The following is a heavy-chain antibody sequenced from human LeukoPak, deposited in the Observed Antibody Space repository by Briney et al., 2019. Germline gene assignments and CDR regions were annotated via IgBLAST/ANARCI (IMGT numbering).Heavy chain of an antibody. CDR2: IYSGGST. Sequence: PGGSLRLSCAASGFSVSSTYMTWVRQAPGKGLEWVSVIYSGGSTFYADSVKGRFTISRDNSKNTLYLQMNSLRGEDTAVYFCARDEYYYDRSGSHWGQGTLVTVSS. V-gene: IGHV3-53*01. CDR3: ARDEYYYDRSGSH. CDR1: GFSVSSTY. D-gene: IGHD3-22*01. J-gene: IGHJ4*02.